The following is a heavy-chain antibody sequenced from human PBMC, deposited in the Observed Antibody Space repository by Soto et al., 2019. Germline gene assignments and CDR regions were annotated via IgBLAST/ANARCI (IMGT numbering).Heavy chain of an antibody. D-gene: IGHD3-9*01. J-gene: IGHJ4*02. CDR3: AKSYSRRYDILTGASYFDY. V-gene: IGHV3-23*01. Sequence: GGSLRLSCAASGFTFSSYAMSWVRQAPGKGLEWVSAISGSGGSTYYADSVKGRFTISRDNSKNTLYLQMNSLRAEDTAVYYCAKSYSRRYDILTGASYFDYWGQRTLVTVSS. CDR1: GFTFSSYA. CDR2: ISGSGGST.